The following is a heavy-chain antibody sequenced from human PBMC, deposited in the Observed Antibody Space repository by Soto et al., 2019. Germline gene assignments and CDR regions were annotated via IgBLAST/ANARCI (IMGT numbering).Heavy chain of an antibody. CDR3: ARGGSGYPTGRGFAGTMDV. CDR2: ISPYNGHT. Sequence: QAQVVQSGDEVKKPGASVKVSCKASGYIFTGYGISWVRQAPGQGLEWMGWISPYNGHTEFAQRLQGRLTLTTDTSTTTTFRELSNLRPDDTAVYYCARGGSGYPTGRGFAGTMDVWGQGTTVTVSS. CDR1: GYIFTGYG. V-gene: IGHV1-18*04. D-gene: IGHD3-22*01. J-gene: IGHJ6*02.